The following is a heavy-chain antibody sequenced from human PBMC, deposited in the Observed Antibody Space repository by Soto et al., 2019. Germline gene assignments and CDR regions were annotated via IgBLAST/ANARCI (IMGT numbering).Heavy chain of an antibody. D-gene: IGHD2-8*01. Sequence: PSETLSLTCTVSGGSISSGGYYWSWIRQHPGKGLEWIGYIYYSGSTYYNPSLKSRVTISVDTSKNQFSLKLSSVTAADTAVYYCARDRMVYAIVGYYYGMDVWGQGTTVTVSS. CDR1: GGSISSGGYY. CDR2: IYYSGST. CDR3: ARDRMVYAIVGYYYGMDV. V-gene: IGHV4-31*03. J-gene: IGHJ6*02.